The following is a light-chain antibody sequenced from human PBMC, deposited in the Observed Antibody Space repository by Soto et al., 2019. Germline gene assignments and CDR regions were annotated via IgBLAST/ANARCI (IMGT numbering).Light chain of an antibody. J-gene: IGLJ1*01. Sequence: SVLTQPVSVSGSPGQSIAISCTGTRSDVGAYNYVSWYQQHPGKAPNLMISEVTNRPSGVSDRFSGSKSGNTASLTISGLQAEDEADYYCSSFTSRFTFVFGTGTKVTVL. CDR2: EVT. CDR3: SSFTSRFTFV. V-gene: IGLV2-14*01. CDR1: RSDVGAYNY.